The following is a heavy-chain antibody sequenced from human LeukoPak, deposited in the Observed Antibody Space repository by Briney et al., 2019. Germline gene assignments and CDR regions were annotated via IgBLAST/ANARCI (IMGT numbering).Heavy chain of an antibody. CDR1: GGSFSGYY. V-gene: IGHV4-34*01. CDR2: INHSGST. CDR3: AGVFGDFNY. D-gene: IGHD3-10*02. J-gene: IGHJ4*02. Sequence: SETPSLTCAVYGGSFSGYYWSWIRQPPGKGLEWIGEINHSGSTNYNPSLKSRVTISVDTSKNQFSLKLSSVTAADTAVYYCAGVFGDFNYWGQGTLVTVSS.